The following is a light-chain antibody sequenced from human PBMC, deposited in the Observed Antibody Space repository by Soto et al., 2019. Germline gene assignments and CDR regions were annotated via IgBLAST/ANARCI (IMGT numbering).Light chain of an antibody. Sequence: EIVLTQSPGTLSLSPGERATLSCRASQSVSSSYLGWYQQKPGQAPRLFIYGASSRATGIPDRFSGSGSGTDFTLTISRLEPEDFAVYYCQQYGSSPLTFGGGTKVEIK. J-gene: IGKJ4*01. V-gene: IGKV3-20*01. CDR3: QQYGSSPLT. CDR2: GAS. CDR1: QSVSSSY.